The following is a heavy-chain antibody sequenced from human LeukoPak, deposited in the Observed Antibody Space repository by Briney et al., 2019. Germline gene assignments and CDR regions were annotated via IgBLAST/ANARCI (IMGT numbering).Heavy chain of an antibody. CDR2: ISSSTNTI. Sequence: GGSLRLSCAASGFTFSSYSMNWVRQAPGKGLEWVSYISSSTNTIYYADSVKGRFTISRDNAKNSLFLQMNSLRDEDTAVYYCTRFELSGNYDYYGMDVWGQGTTVTVSS. J-gene: IGHJ6*02. CDR1: GFTFSSYS. V-gene: IGHV3-48*02. D-gene: IGHD6-25*01. CDR3: TRFELSGNYDYYGMDV.